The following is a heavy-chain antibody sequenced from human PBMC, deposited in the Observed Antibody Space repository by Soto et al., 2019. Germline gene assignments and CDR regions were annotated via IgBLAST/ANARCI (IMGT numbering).Heavy chain of an antibody. CDR3: ARLLSPRIAATGGVDY. J-gene: IGHJ4*02. CDR2: IYYSGNT. V-gene: IGHV4-39*01. Sequence: QLQLQESGPGLVKPSETLSLTCNVSGGSISSSSYFWGWIRQPPRNGLEWIGHIYYSGNTYYNPSLKSRVTISVDTSKNQFALKLTSVNAADTSIYYCARLLSPRIAATGGVDYWGQGTLVTVSS. CDR1: GGSISSSSYF. D-gene: IGHD6-13*01.